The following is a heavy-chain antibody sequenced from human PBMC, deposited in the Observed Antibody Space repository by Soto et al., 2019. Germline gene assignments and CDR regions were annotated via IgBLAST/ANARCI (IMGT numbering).Heavy chain of an antibody. D-gene: IGHD3-10*01. J-gene: IGHJ5*01. Sequence: LRLSCAASGFIFSSYDMAWVRQAPGKGLEWVSTVSSSADATQYADSVKGRFTISRDNSKNTLYLEMNNLGDEDTATYYCAKSYFFSWYDSWGQGTLVTVSS. V-gene: IGHV3-23*01. CDR2: VSSSADAT. CDR1: GFIFSSYD. CDR3: AKSYFFSWYDS.